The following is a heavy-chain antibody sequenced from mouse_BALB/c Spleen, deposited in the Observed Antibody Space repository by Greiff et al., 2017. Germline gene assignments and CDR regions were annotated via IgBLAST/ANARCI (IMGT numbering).Heavy chain of an antibody. V-gene: IGHV5-9-4*01. D-gene: IGHD3-2*01. CDR3: ARGGTARATFAY. CDR1: GFTFSSYA. J-gene: IGHJ3*01. Sequence: EVQLVESGGGLVKPGGSLKLSCAASGFTFSSYAMSWVRQSPEKRLEWVAEISSGGSYTYYPDTVTGRFTISRDNAKNTLYLEMSSLRSEDTAMYYCARGGTARATFAYWGQGTLVTVSA. CDR2: ISSGGSYT.